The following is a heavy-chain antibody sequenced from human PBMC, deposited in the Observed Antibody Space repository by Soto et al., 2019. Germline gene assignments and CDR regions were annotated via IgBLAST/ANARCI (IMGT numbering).Heavy chain of an antibody. D-gene: IGHD2-15*01. CDR3: ARGSIRILNRSPWGMDV. J-gene: IGHJ6*02. CDR2: IDPNSGGT. V-gene: IGHV1-2*02. CDR1: GYTFTGYY. Sequence: ASVKVSCKASGYTFTGYYMHWVRQAPGQGLEWMGWIDPNSGGTNYAQKFQGRVTMTRDTSISTAYMELSRLRSDDTAVYYCARGSIRILNRSPWGMDVWGQGTTVTVSS.